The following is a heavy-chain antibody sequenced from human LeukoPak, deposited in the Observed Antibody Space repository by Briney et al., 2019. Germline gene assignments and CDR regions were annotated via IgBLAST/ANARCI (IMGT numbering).Heavy chain of an antibody. D-gene: IGHD4-23*01. CDR1: GFTFSSYS. CDR3: ARSPDYGGNSVDY. J-gene: IGHJ4*02. Sequence: GGSLRLSCAASGFTFSSYSMNWVRQAPGKGLEWVSSISSSSGYIYYADSVKGRFTISRYNAKNSLYLQMNSLRAEDTAVYYCARSPDYGGNSVDYWGQGTLVTVSS. V-gene: IGHV3-21*01. CDR2: ISSSSGYI.